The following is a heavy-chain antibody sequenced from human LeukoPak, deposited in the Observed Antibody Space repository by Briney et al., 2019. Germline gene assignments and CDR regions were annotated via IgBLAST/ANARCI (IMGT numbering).Heavy chain of an antibody. CDR3: AGWNPYDSAGYYYAFDY. CDR1: GGSISGYY. CDR2: ISYSGNT. V-gene: IGHV4-59*03. Sequence: SETLSLTCTVSGGSISGYYWTWIRQPPGKGLEWIGYISYSGNTNYSPSLKSRVTISVDTSKNQFSLKLSSVTAADTAVYYCAGWNPYDSAGYYYAFDYWGQGTLVTVSS. D-gene: IGHD3-22*01. J-gene: IGHJ4*02.